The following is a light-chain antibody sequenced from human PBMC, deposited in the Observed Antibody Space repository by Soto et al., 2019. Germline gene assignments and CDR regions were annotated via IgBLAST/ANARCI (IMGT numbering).Light chain of an antibody. CDR2: DAS. J-gene: IGKJ5*01. V-gene: IGKV1-13*02. CDR3: QQFNSYPIT. Sequence: AFQLTQSPSSLSASAGDRVTIPCRASQGISSALAWYQQKPGKAPKLLIYDASSLESGVPSRFSGSGSGTDFTLTISSLQPEDFATYYCQQFNSYPITFGQGTRLEIK. CDR1: QGISSA.